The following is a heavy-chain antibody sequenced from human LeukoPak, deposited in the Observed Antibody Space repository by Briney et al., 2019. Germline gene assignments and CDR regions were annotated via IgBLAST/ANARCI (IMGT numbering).Heavy chain of an antibody. CDR3: AREIRYFDWAKRGGYFDY. Sequence: SETLSLTCTVSGVSISDYYYYWGWIRQSPGTGLEWIGTIYSGGTTYYNPSLKSRATISVDTSKNQFSLQLNSVTAADTAVYYCAREIRYFDWAKRGGYFDYWGQGTLVTVSS. CDR1: GVSISDYYYY. J-gene: IGHJ4*02. V-gene: IGHV4-39*07. CDR2: IYSGGTT. D-gene: IGHD3-9*01.